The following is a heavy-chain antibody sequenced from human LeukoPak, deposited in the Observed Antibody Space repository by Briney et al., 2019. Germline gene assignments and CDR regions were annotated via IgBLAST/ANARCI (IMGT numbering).Heavy chain of an antibody. CDR1: GYTFTSYA. CDR2: INAGNGNT. Sequence: ASVKVSCKASGYTFTSYAMHWVRQAPGQRLEWMGWINAGNGNTKYSQKFQGRVTIPRDTSASTAYMELSSLRSEDTAVYYCASPTYGSGSYYNLALDYWGQGTLVTVSS. V-gene: IGHV1-3*01. J-gene: IGHJ4*02. CDR3: ASPTYGSGSYYNLALDY. D-gene: IGHD3-10*01.